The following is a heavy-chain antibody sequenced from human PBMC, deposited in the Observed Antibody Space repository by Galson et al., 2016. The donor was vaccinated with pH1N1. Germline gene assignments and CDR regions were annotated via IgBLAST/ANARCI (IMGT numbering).Heavy chain of an antibody. CDR3: ARTIVVVAHMDV. J-gene: IGHJ6*02. D-gene: IGHD2-15*01. Sequence: SVKVSCKASGYTFTSYYMHWVRQAPGQGLEWMGIVNPSGGSTSYAQKFQGRVTMTRDTSTSTVYMELSSLRSEDTAVYYCARTIVVVAHMDVWGQGTTVTVSS. V-gene: IGHV1-46*01. CDR1: GYTFTSYY. CDR2: VNPSGGST.